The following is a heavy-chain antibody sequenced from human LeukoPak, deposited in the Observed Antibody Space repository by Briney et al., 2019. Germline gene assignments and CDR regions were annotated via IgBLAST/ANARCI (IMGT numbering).Heavy chain of an antibody. CDR3: ARGRPSSSWYSFFLDY. D-gene: IGHD6-13*01. V-gene: IGHV4-59*01. CDR1: GSSISSYY. J-gene: IGHJ4*02. CDR2: IYYSGST. Sequence: SSETLSLTCSVSGSSISSYYWSWIRQPPGKGLEWIGYIYYSGSTNYNPSLKSRVTISVDTSKNQFSLKLRSVTAADTAVYYCARGRPSSSWYSFFLDYWGQGTLVTVSS.